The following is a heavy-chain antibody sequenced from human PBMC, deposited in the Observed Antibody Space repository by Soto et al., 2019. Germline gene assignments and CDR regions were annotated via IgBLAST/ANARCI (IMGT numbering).Heavy chain of an antibody. CDR3: AKCTKMYSSSSHYYYMDV. J-gene: IGHJ6*03. D-gene: IGHD6-6*01. V-gene: IGHV3-23*01. Sequence: PGRSMRLSCAASGFTFSSYAMSWVRQAPGKGLEWVSAISGSGGSTYYADSVKGRFTISRDNSKNTLYLQMNSLRAEDTAVYYCAKCTKMYSSSSHYYYMDVWGKGTTVTVSS. CDR1: GFTFSSYA. CDR2: ISGSGGST.